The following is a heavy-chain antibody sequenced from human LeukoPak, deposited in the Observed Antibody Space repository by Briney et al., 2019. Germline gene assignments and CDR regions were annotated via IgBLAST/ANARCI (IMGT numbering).Heavy chain of an antibody. CDR3: ARDPGVLWFGELYGMDV. V-gene: IGHV4-30-4*01. J-gene: IGHJ6*02. CDR2: IYYSGST. CDR1: GGSISSGDYY. D-gene: IGHD3-10*01. Sequence: SETLSLTCTVSGGSISSGDYYWSWIRQPPGKGLEWIGYIYYSGSTYYNPSLKSRVTISVDTSENQFSLKLSSVTAADTAVYYCARDPGVLWFGELYGMDVWGQGTTVTVSS.